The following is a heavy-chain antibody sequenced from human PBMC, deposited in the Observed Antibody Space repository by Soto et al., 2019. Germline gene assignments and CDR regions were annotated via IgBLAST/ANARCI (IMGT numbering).Heavy chain of an antibody. CDR1: GGTFGTYT. CDR2: IIPYLDIT. J-gene: IGHJ4*02. D-gene: IGHD5-12*01. Sequence: QVQLVQSGAEVKWPGSSVKVSCKASGGTFGTYTISWVRQAPGQGLEWMGRIIPYLDITDYAQKFQGRFTIAADKSTTTAYMELNRLRSEDTAVYFCARDITYWGQGTLVTVSS. CDR3: ARDITY. V-gene: IGHV1-69*02.